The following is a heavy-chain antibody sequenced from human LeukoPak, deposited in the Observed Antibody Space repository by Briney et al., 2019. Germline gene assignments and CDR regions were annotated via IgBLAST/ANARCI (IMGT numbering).Heavy chain of an antibody. CDR3: ARGFPSMKAYMDV. V-gene: IGHV3-21*01. Sequence: IPGGSLRLSCAASGFTFSNYAMNWVRQAPGKGLEWVSAISARSSSIDSADSVKGRFTISRDNAKNSLFLQMSSLRAEDTAVYYCARGFPSMKAYMDVWGKGTTVTVSS. CDR1: GFTFSNYA. CDR2: ISARSSSI. J-gene: IGHJ6*03. D-gene: IGHD2/OR15-2a*01.